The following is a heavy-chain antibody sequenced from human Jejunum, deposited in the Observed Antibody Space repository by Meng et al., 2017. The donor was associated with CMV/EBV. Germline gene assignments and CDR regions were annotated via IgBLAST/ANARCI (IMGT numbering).Heavy chain of an antibody. Sequence: SGFPLNSYGRHWVGQFPGKGLEWVAVLWYDGSRKYFADSVQGRFSISRDDSKNTVYLQMNSLRAEDTAVYYCARDNDGSSHYSQFDYWGQGTLVTVSS. CDR1: GFPLNSYG. CDR2: LWYDGSRK. V-gene: IGHV3-33*01. D-gene: IGHD3-22*01. J-gene: IGHJ4*02. CDR3: ARDNDGSSHYSQFDY.